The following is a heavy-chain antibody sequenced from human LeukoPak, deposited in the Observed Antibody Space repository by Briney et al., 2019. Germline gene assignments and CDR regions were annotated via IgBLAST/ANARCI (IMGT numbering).Heavy chain of an antibody. V-gene: IGHV3-53*01. CDR1: GFTFSSSD. CDR2: IYSGGST. Sequence: GGSLRLSCAASGFTFSSSDMHWVRQAPGKGLEWVSVIYSGGSTYYADSVKGRFTISRDNSKSTLCIQMNSLRAEDTAVYYCARAKPKNMVRGLIMRRESRYYFDYWGQGTLVTVSS. CDR3: ARAKPKNMVRGLIMRRESRYYFDY. D-gene: IGHD3-10*01. J-gene: IGHJ4*02.